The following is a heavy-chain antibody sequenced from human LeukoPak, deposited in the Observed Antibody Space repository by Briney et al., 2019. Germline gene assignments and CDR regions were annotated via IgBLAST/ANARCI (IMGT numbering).Heavy chain of an antibody. CDR2: ISSSSSYI. J-gene: IGHJ6*03. Sequence: GGSLRLSCAASGFTFSSYSTNWVRQAPGKGLEWVSSISSSSSYIYYADSVKGRFTISRDNAKNSLYLQMNSLRAEDTAVYYCAGPSPPYSSSTEYMDVWGKGTTVTVSS. V-gene: IGHV3-21*01. D-gene: IGHD6-6*01. CDR3: AGPSPPYSSSTEYMDV. CDR1: GFTFSSYS.